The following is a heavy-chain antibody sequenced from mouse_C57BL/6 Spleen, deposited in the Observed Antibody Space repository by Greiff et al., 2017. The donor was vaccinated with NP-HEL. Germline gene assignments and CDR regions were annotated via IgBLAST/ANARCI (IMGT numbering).Heavy chain of an antibody. CDR3: ARPSLGAWFAY. CDR2: IDPSDSYT. CDR1: GYTFTSYW. Sequence: QVQLQQPGAELVMPGASVKLSCKASGYTFTSYWMHWVKQRPGQGLEWIGEIDPSDSYTNYNQKFKGKSTLTVDKSSSTAYMQLSSLTSEDSAVYDCARPSLGAWFAYWGQGTLVTVSA. V-gene: IGHV1-69*01. D-gene: IGHD3-3*01. J-gene: IGHJ3*01.